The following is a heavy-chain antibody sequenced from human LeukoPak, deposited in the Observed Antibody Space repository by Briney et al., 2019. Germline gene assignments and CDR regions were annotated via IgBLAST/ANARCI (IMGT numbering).Heavy chain of an antibody. V-gene: IGHV4-59*08. Sequence: SETLSLTCTVSGGSISSYYWSWIRQPPGKGLEWIGYIYYSGSTNYNPSLKSRVTISVDTSKNQFSLNLNSVTAADTAVYYCARHTLVAASSFDYWGRGTLVTVSS. J-gene: IGHJ4*02. CDR1: GGSISSYY. CDR3: ARHTLVAASSFDY. CDR2: IYYSGST. D-gene: IGHD2-15*01.